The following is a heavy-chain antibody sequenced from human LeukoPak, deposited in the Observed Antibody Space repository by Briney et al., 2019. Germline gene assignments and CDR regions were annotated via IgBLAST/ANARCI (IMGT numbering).Heavy chain of an antibody. Sequence: SQTLSLSCAISGDSVSSNTAAWNWIRQSPSRGLEWLGRTFYRSNWYDDYAASVKSRITINPDTSKNQFSLHLKSMTPEDTAVYYCAREVAGTWAFDIWGQGTRVTVSS. J-gene: IGHJ3*02. CDR1: GDSVSSNTAA. CDR3: AREVAGTWAFDI. V-gene: IGHV6-1*01. CDR2: TFYRSNWYD. D-gene: IGHD6-19*01.